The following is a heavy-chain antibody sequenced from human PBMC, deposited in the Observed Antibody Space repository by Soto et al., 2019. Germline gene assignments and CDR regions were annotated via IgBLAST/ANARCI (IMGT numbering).Heavy chain of an antibody. D-gene: IGHD7-27*01. CDR3: ARDMGKLITPAH. J-gene: IGHJ1*01. CDR2: IFHTGNT. Sequence: SETLSLTCTVSGGSIRSGGYNWSWIRHLPGKGLEWIGYIFHTGNTYYNPSLKSRVTISVDTSQNQFSLRLSSVTAADTALYYCARDMGKLITPAHWGQGVLLTVST. CDR1: GGSIRSGGYN. V-gene: IGHV4-31*03.